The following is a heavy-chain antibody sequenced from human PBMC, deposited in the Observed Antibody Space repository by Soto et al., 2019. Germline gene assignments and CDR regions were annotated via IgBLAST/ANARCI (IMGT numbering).Heavy chain of an antibody. CDR3: AREAGYYDSSGSKRGYYYGMDV. J-gene: IGHJ6*02. CDR2: IIPIFGTA. Sequence: QVQLVQSGAEVKKPGSSVKVSCKASGGTFSSYAISWVRQAPGQGLEWMGGIIPIFGTANYAQKFQGRVTITADESTSTAYMELSSLRSEDTAVYYCAREAGYYDSSGSKRGYYYGMDVWGQGTTVTVSS. V-gene: IGHV1-69*01. CDR1: GGTFSSYA. D-gene: IGHD3-22*01.